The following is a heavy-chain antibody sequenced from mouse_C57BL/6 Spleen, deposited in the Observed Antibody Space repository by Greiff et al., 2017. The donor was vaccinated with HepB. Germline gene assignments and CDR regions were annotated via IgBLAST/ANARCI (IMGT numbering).Heavy chain of an antibody. J-gene: IGHJ2*01. Sequence: EVQLVESGEGLVKPGGSLKLSCAASGFTFSSYAMSWVRQTPEKRLEWVAYISSGGDYIYYADTVKGRFTISRDNARNTLYLQMSSLKSEDTAMYYCTRDQGGTGDFDYWGQGTTLTVSS. CDR2: ISSGGDYI. D-gene: IGHD4-1*01. CDR3: TRDQGGTGDFDY. CDR1: GFTFSSYA. V-gene: IGHV5-9-1*02.